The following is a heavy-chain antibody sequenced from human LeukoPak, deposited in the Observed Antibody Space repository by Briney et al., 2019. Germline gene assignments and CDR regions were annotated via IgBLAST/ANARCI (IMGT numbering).Heavy chain of an antibody. CDR3: ARGKSQGYCSL. Sequence: GGSLSLSCAASGFTFSSYSTNWVRQAPGKGLEWVSSISSSSSYIYYADSVKGRFTISRDNAKNSLYLQMNSLRAEDTAVYYCARGKSQGYCSLWGQGTLVTVSS. CDR1: GFTFSSYS. V-gene: IGHV3-21*01. D-gene: IGHD2-15*01. J-gene: IGHJ4*02. CDR2: ISSSSSYI.